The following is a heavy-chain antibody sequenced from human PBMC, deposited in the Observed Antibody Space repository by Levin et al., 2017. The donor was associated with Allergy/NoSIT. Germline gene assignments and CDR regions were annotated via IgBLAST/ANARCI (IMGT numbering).Heavy chain of an antibody. V-gene: IGHV3-30*18. CDR1: GFTFSSYG. CDR3: AKCSVYSSSKSEPYYYYGMDV. Sequence: GGSLRLSCAASGFTFSSYGMHWVRQAPGKGLEWVAVISYDGSNKYYADSVKGRFTISRDNSKNTLYLQMNSLRAEDTAVYYCAKCSVYSSSKSEPYYYYGMDVWGQGTTVTVSS. D-gene: IGHD6-13*01. J-gene: IGHJ6*02. CDR2: ISYDGSNK.